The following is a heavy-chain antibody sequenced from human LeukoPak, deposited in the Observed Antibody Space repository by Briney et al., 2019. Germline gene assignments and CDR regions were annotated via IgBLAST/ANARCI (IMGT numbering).Heavy chain of an antibody. Sequence: ASVKVSCKASGYTFTSYGISWVRQAPGQGLEWMGWISAYNGNTNYAQKLQGRDTMTTDTSTSTAYMELRSLRSDDTAAYYCAGHYYDSSGYDYWGQGTLVTVSS. CDR1: GYTFTSYG. D-gene: IGHD3-22*01. CDR2: ISAYNGNT. V-gene: IGHV1-18*01. CDR3: AGHYYDSSGYDY. J-gene: IGHJ4*02.